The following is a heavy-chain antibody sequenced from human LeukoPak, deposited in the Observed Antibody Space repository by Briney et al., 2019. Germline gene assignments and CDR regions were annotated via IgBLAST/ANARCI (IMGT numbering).Heavy chain of an antibody. CDR2: MYADGST. Sequence: GGSLRLTCADSGLTVRINYIHWLRQAPGKGLEWVSFMYADGSTDYADSVQGRFTISRDNSKNTLYLQMNTLRAEDTAIYYCARDRYSSGCMDVWGHGTTVTVS. J-gene: IGHJ6*02. CDR1: GLTVRINY. CDR3: ARDRYSSGCMDV. D-gene: IGHD6-19*01. V-gene: IGHV3-53*01.